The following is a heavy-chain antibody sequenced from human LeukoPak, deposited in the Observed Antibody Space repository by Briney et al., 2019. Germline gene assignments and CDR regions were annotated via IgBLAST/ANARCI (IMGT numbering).Heavy chain of an antibody. V-gene: IGHV1-46*01. Sequence: ASVKVSCKASGYTFTSYYMHWVRQAPGQGLEWMGLINTSGGSTSYAQKFQGRVTMTRDTSTSTVYMELSSLGSDDTAVYYCARDKLQVVVSATRGFDPWGQGTLVTVSS. CDR1: GYTFTSYY. D-gene: IGHD2-15*01. J-gene: IGHJ5*02. CDR2: INTSGGST. CDR3: ARDKLQVVVSATRGFDP.